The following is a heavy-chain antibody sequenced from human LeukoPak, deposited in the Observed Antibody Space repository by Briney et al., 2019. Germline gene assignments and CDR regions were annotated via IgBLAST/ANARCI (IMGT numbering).Heavy chain of an antibody. CDR3: ARVFYGSGLAWFDP. CDR2: IYTSGST. Sequence: SETLSLTCTVSGGSISSYYWSWIRQPAGKGLEWIGRIYTSGSTNYNPSLKSRVTISVDTSKNQFSLKLSSVTAADTAVYYCARVFYGSGLAWFDPWGQGTLVTVSS. CDR1: GGSISSYY. D-gene: IGHD3-10*01. V-gene: IGHV4-4*07. J-gene: IGHJ5*02.